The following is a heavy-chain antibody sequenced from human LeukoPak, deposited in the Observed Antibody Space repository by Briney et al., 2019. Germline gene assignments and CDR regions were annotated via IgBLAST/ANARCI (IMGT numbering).Heavy chain of an antibody. D-gene: IGHD2-2*01. Sequence: GGSLRLSCAASGFTFSSYAMHWVRQAPGKGLEYVSAISSNGGSTYYANSVKGRFTISRDNSKNTLYLQMGSLRAEDMAVYYCAKDPYSGTTPWYFDLWGRGTLVTVSS. CDR3: AKDPYSGTTPWYFDL. J-gene: IGHJ2*01. CDR1: GFTFSSYA. CDR2: ISSNGGST. V-gene: IGHV3-64*01.